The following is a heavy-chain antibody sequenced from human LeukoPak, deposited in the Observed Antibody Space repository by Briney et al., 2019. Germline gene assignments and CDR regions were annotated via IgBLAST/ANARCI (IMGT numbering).Heavy chain of an antibody. D-gene: IGHD6-19*01. J-gene: IGHJ4*02. V-gene: IGHV5-51*01. Sequence: GEPLKISCKGSGYSFTSYWIGWVRQMPGKGLEWMGIIYPGDSDTRYSPSFPCQVPISADKSSSTAYLQWSSLKASGTAMYYCASQDSSGWYFDYWGQGTLVTVS. CDR2: IYPGDSDT. CDR3: ASQDSSGWYFDY. CDR1: GYSFTSYW.